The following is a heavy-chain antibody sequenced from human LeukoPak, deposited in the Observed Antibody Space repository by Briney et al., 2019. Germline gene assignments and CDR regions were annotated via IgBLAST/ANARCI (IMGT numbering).Heavy chain of an antibody. CDR3: ARGGHYDVDAMDV. D-gene: IGHD3-22*01. CDR1: LCTFISFA. Sequence: GSSVKVSFKAFLCTFISFAISSVRQAPGQGREWMGSIIPFLGIPKYAQKFPDRVTINEDRYPSIAYMELRSLRSEDTAVYYCARGGHYDVDAMDVWGKGTTVTVSS. V-gene: IGHV1-69*04. J-gene: IGHJ6*04. CDR2: IIPFLGIP.